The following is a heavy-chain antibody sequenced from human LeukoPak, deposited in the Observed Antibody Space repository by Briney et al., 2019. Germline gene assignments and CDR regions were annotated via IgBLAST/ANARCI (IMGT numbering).Heavy chain of an antibody. Sequence: GGSLRLSCEASGFTFSTSAMIWVRQPPGKGLEWVSSIFPSGGEIHYADSVRGRFTISRDNSKSTLSLQMNSLRAEDTAIYYCATYRQVLLPFESWGQGTLVTVSS. J-gene: IGHJ4*02. CDR3: ATYRQVLLPFES. CDR2: IFPSGGEI. V-gene: IGHV3-23*01. D-gene: IGHD2-8*02. CDR1: GFTFSTSA.